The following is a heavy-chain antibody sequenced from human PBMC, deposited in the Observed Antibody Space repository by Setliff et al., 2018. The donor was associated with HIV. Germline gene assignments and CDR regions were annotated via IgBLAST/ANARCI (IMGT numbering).Heavy chain of an antibody. CDR2: IFTSGST. CDR3: ARDPHLAVFDY. J-gene: IGHJ4*02. CDR1: GDSINSGSYY. Sequence: SETLSLTCTVSGDSINSGSYYWSWIRQPAGEGLEWIGHIFTSGSTTYNPSLKSRVIISIDTSKNQFSLKLKSVTAADTAVYFCARDPHLAVFDYWGLGTLVTVSS. V-gene: IGHV4-61*09.